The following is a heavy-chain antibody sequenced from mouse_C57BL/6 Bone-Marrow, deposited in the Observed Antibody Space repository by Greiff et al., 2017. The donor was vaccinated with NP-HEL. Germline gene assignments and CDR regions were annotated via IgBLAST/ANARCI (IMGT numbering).Heavy chain of an antibody. J-gene: IGHJ3*01. V-gene: IGHV14-4*01. CDR2: IDPENGDT. CDR1: GFNIKDDY. D-gene: IGHD2-3*01. CDR3: IRPFYPRSWFAY. Sequence: VQLQQSGAELVRPGASVKLSCTASGFNIKDDYMHWVKQRPEQGLEWIGWIDPENGDTEYASKFQGKATITADTSSNTAYLQLSSLTSEDTAVYYCIRPFYPRSWFAYWGQGTLVTVSA.